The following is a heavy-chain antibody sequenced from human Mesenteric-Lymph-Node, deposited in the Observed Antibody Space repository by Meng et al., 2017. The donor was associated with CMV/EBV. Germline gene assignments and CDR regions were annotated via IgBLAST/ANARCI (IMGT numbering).Heavy chain of an antibody. CDR3: ARETSSSLH. CDR2: MNPGSGNT. J-gene: IGHJ4*02. CDR1: GYTFTSYD. D-gene: IGHD6-13*01. Sequence: KVSCKASGYTFTSYDINWVRQATGQGLEWMGWMNPGSGNTNFAQEFRGRVTMTRDTSISTAYMELSRLRSDDTAVYYCARETSSSLHWGQGTLVTVSS. V-gene: IGHV1-8*01.